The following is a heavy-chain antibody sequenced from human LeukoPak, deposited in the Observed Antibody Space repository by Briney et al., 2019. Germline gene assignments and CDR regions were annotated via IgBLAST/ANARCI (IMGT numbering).Heavy chain of an antibody. V-gene: IGHV1-24*01. D-gene: IGHD1-14*01. CDR1: GYTLTELS. CDR2: FYPEDGET. CDR3: ATGRIGKKGSPENWFDP. J-gene: IGHJ5*02. Sequence: GASVKVSCKVSGYTLTELSMHWVRQAPGKGLERMGGFYPEDGETIYAQKLQGRVTMTEDTSTDTAYMELSSLRSEDTAVYYCATGRIGKKGSPENWFDPWGQGTLVTVSS.